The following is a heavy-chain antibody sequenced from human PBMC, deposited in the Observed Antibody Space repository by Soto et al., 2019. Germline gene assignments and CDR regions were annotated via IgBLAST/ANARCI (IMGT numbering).Heavy chain of an antibody. Sequence: QVQLQESGPGLVKPSETLSLTCTVSGGSISSYYWSWIRQSPGMGLEWIGYIYYSGSTDYNPSLKSRVTISVDTSKKQFSLKRNSVTAADTAVYYCAKGGGTSSTSDWYFELWGRGALVTVSS. CDR1: GGSISSYY. CDR2: IYYSGST. D-gene: IGHD6-6*01. V-gene: IGHV4-59*01. J-gene: IGHJ2*01. CDR3: AKGGGTSSTSDWYFEL.